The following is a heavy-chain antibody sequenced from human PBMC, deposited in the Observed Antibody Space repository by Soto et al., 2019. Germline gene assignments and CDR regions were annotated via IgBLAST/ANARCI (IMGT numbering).Heavy chain of an antibody. CDR3: AMVDVYVTPSPQDV. D-gene: IGHD3-16*01. J-gene: IGHJ6*02. CDR2: INTYNGNT. CDR1: GYACTRYG. Sequence: QVQLVQCGAEVKNPGASVKVSCKASGYACTRYGIGWARQAPGQGLEWMGWINTYNGNTNYAQNVQGRVTLTTDTSPSTAYMEWRSLRSNDTAIYYCAMVDVYVTPSPQDVWGQGTTVIVSS. V-gene: IGHV1-18*01.